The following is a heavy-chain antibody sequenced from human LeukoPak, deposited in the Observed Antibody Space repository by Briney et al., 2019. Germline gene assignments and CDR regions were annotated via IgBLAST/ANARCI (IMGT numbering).Heavy chain of an antibody. CDR2: ISGSGGST. CDR1: GFTFSSYG. D-gene: IGHD6-19*01. V-gene: IGHV3-23*01. Sequence: GGSLRLSCAASGFTFSSYGMSWVRQAPGKGLEWVSAISGSGGSTYYADSVKGRFTISRDNSKDTLYLQMNSLRAEDTAVYYCAKDWQWLFDYWGQGTLVTVSS. CDR3: AKDWQWLFDY. J-gene: IGHJ4*02.